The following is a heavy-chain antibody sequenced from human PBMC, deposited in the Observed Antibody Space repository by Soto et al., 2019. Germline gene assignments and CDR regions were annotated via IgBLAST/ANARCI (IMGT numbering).Heavy chain of an antibody. D-gene: IGHD3-3*01. J-gene: IGHJ6*02. CDR1: GGSISSSSYY. CDR3: ACHAYRPPHLYDFWSGYPWYYYYGMDV. Sequence: QLQLQESGPGLVKPSETLSLTCTVSGGSISSSSYYWGWIRQPPGKGLEWIGSIYYSGSTYYNPSLKSRVTISVDTSKNQFSLKLSSVTAADTAVYYCACHAYRPPHLYDFWSGYPWYYYYGMDVWGQGTTVTVSS. CDR2: IYYSGST. V-gene: IGHV4-39*01.